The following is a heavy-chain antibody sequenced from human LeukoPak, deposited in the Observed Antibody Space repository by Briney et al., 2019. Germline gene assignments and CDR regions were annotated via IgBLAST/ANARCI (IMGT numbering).Heavy chain of an antibody. J-gene: IGHJ6*03. D-gene: IGHD6-19*01. CDR1: GFTFSSYG. CDR3: AKGQWLAKNYYYYYMDV. CDR2: IRYDGSNK. V-gene: IGHV3-30*02. Sequence: GGSLRLSCAASGFTFSSYGMHWVRQAPGKGLEWVAFIRYDGSNKYYADSVKGRFTISRDNSKNTLYLQMNSLRAEDTAVYYCAKGQWLAKNYYYYYMDVWGKGTTVTVSS.